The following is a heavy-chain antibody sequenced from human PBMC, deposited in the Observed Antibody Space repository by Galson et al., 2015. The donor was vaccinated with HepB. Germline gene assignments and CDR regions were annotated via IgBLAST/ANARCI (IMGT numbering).Heavy chain of an antibody. D-gene: IGHD3-3*01. J-gene: IGHJ6*01. CDR2: INQDGSSK. CDR1: GFTFSSYW. Sequence: SLRLSCAASGFTFSSYWMNWVRQAPGKGLEWVAHINQDGSSKYYVDSVKGRFTISRDNAKDSVYLQLDSLRAEDTAVYYCARRISLGRGIITKPDYHYGKDVWGQRTPGTV. V-gene: IGHV3-7*03. CDR3: ARRISLGRGIITKPDYHYGKDV.